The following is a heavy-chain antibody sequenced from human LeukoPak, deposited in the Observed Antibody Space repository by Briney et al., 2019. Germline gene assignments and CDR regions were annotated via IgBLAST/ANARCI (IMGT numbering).Heavy chain of an antibody. J-gene: IGHJ4*02. Sequence: SETLSLNCAVYGGSFSGYYWSWIRQPPGKGLEWIGEINHSGSTNYNPSLKSRVTISVDTSKNQFSLKLSSVTAADTAVYYCARGREGPRITIFGVVTGGFDYWGQGTLVTVSS. CDR3: ARGREGPRITIFGVVTGGFDY. CDR1: GGSFSGYY. D-gene: IGHD3-3*01. V-gene: IGHV4-34*01. CDR2: INHSGST.